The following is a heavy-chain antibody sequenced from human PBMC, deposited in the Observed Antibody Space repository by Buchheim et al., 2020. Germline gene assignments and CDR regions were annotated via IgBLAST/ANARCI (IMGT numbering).Heavy chain of an antibody. CDR3: ARDFGYLGVPAAIGADAFDI. V-gene: IGHV1-69*08. Sequence: QVQLVQSGAEVKKPGSSVKVSCKASGGTFSSYTISWVRQAPGQGLEWMGRIIPILGIANYAQKFQGRVTITADKSTSTAYMELSSLRSEDTAVYYCARDFGYLGVPAAIGADAFDIWGQGT. CDR1: GGTFSSYT. D-gene: IGHD2-2*01. CDR2: IIPILGIA. J-gene: IGHJ3*02.